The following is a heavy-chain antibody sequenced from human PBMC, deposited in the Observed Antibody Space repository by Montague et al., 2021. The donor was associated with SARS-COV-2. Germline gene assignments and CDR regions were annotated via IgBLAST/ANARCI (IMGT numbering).Heavy chain of an antibody. CDR1: GFTFSSYA. Sequence: SLRLSCAASGFTFSSYAMSWVRQAPGKGLEWVSAISGSGGSTYYXXSLKVRFTISRDNSKNTLYLQMNSLRAEDTAVYYCAKTLTPGITTWGFDYWGQGTLVTVSS. CDR3: AKTLTPGITTWGFDY. CDR2: ISGSGGST. D-gene: IGHD3-16*01. V-gene: IGHV3-23*01. J-gene: IGHJ4*02.